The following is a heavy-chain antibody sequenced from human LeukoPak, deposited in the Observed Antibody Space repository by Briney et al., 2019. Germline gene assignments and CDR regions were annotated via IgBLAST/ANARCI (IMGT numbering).Heavy chain of an antibody. CDR3: ARVGYGDYVGYYYYYYYMDV. CDR2: IYYSGST. CDR1: GGSISSSSYY. J-gene: IGHJ6*03. Sequence: KPSETLSLTCTVSGGSISSSSYYWGWIRQPPGKGLEWIGSIYYSGSTYYNPSLKSRVTISVDTSKNQFSLKLSSVTAADTAVYYCARVGYGDYVGYYYYYYYMDVWGKGTTVTVSS. D-gene: IGHD4-17*01. V-gene: IGHV4-39*07.